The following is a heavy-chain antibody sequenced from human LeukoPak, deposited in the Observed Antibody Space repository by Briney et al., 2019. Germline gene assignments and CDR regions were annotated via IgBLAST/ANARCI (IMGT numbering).Heavy chain of an antibody. D-gene: IGHD3-10*01. V-gene: IGHV1-18*04. CDR3: AGDPMVVYPAKDAFDI. J-gene: IGHJ3*02. CDR2: ISAYNGNT. Sequence: ASVKVSCKASGYTFTSYGISWVRQAPGQGLEWMGWISAYNGNTNYAQKLQGRVTMTTDTSTSTAYLDLRSLRSNDTPVYCRAGDPMVVYPAKDAFDIWGQGTMLTVSS. CDR1: GYTFTSYG.